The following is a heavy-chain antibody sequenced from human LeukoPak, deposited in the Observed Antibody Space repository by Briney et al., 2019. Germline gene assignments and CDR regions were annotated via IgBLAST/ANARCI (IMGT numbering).Heavy chain of an antibody. CDR1: GGSISSSNW. CDR3: ARAPSEDCSGGRCYDPSFDY. D-gene: IGHD2-15*01. CDR2: IYHSGST. V-gene: IGHV4-4*02. Sequence: SETLSLTCAVAGGSISSSNWWSWVRQPPGKGLEWIGEIYHSGSTNYNPSLKSRVTISVDKSKNQFSLKLSSVTAADTAVYYCARAPSEDCSGGRCYDPSFDYWGQGTLVTVSS. J-gene: IGHJ4*02.